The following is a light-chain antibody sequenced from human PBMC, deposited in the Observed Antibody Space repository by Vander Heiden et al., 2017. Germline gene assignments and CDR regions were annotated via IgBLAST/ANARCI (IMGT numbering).Light chain of an antibody. CDR3: PLGDGTPRT. CDR1: QSISNY. J-gene: IGKJ1*01. CDR2: AAS. V-gene: IGKV1-39*01. Sequence: ESRKKRCPSSLSASVGDRVTITCRASQSISNYLNWYQQKPGKAPKLLIYAASSLHSRVPSRFSGSASGTDFTLTISMLHPEDFAPYSCPLGDGTPRTFGQGTKVEVK.